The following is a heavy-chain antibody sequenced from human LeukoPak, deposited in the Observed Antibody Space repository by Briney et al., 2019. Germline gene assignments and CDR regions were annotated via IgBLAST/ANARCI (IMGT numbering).Heavy chain of an antibody. CDR3: ARAPIWGGLVSYYYMDV. CDR2: ISAYNGNT. J-gene: IGHJ6*03. V-gene: IGHV1-18*01. D-gene: IGHD3-16*01. Sequence: ASVKVSCKASGYTFTSYGISWVRQAPGQGLEWMGWISAYNGNTNYAQKFQGRVTMTRDTSISTAYMELSSLRSEDTALYYCARAPIWGGLVSYYYMDVWGKGTTVTISS. CDR1: GYTFTSYG.